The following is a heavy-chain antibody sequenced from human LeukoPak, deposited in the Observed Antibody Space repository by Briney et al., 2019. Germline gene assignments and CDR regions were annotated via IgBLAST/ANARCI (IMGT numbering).Heavy chain of an antibody. CDR2: IYHSGST. Sequence: SETLSLTCAVSGGSNSSSNWWSWVRQPPGKGLEWIGEIYHSGSTNYNPSLKSRVTISVDTSKKQFSLKLSSVTAADTAVYYCVTYYFDSSGPKKNYWGQGTLVTVSS. V-gene: IGHV4-4*02. CDR3: VTYYFDSSGPKKNY. CDR1: GGSNSSSNW. D-gene: IGHD3-22*01. J-gene: IGHJ4*02.